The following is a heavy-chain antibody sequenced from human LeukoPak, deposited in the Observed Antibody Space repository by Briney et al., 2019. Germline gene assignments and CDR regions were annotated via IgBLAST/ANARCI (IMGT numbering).Heavy chain of an antibody. Sequence: SETLSLTCTVSGGSISSSSYYWGWIRQPPGKGLEWIGSIYYSGSTYYNPSLKSRVTISVDTSKNQFSLKLSSVTAADTAVYYCAKGGYSSSWPDFDYWGQGTLVTVSS. CDR2: IYYSGST. CDR3: AKGGYSSSWPDFDY. V-gene: IGHV4-39*01. CDR1: GGSISSSSYY. D-gene: IGHD6-13*01. J-gene: IGHJ4*02.